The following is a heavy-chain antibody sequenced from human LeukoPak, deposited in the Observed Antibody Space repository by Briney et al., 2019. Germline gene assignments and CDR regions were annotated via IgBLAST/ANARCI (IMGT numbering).Heavy chain of an antibody. J-gene: IGHJ4*02. Sequence: SETLSLTCTLSGTSISSYYWSWIRQPRGEGLEWLGYIYSSGSHSYNPSLKGRVTISLDTPKNRIVRKREGVAAADQARYFCARAEINDYSRYWGQGIPVIVSS. D-gene: IGHD4-11*01. V-gene: IGHV4-59*08. CDR2: IYSSGSH. CDR1: GTSISSYY. CDR3: ARAEINDYSRY.